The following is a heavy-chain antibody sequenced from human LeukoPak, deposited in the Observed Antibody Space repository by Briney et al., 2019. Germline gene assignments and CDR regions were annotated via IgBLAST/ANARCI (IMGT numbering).Heavy chain of an antibody. CDR3: AKSYYYDSSGFMSN. CDR1: GFTFDDYA. J-gene: IGHJ4*02. Sequence: GRSLRLSCAASGFTFDDYAMHWVRQAPGKGLEWVSGINWNSGSIGYADSVKGRFTISRDNAKNSLYLQMNSLRAEDTALYYWAKSYYYDSSGFMSNWGQGTLVTVSS. D-gene: IGHD3-22*01. V-gene: IGHV3-9*01. CDR2: INWNSGSI.